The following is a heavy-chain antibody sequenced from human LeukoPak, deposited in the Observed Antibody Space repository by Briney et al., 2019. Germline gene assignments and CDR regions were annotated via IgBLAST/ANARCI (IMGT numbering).Heavy chain of an antibody. J-gene: IGHJ4*02. Sequence: GGSLRLSCAASGFTFSNAWMSWVRQAPGKGLEWVAVISYDGSNKYYADSVKGRFTISRDNSKNTLYLQMNSLRAEDTAVYYCANDFWSGTLDWGQGTLVTVSS. CDR1: GFTFSNAW. CDR2: ISYDGSNK. V-gene: IGHV3-30*18. D-gene: IGHD3-3*01. CDR3: ANDFWSGTLD.